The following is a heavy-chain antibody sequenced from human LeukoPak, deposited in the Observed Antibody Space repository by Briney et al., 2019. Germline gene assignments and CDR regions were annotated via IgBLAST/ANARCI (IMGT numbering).Heavy chain of an antibody. V-gene: IGHV3-7*05. CDR2: LKQDGNEK. CDR3: ATIKVRANNYDTDGFEY. J-gene: IGHJ4*02. D-gene: IGHD3-10*01. CDR1: GFTLSSFW. Sequence: GGSLRLSCAASGFTLSSFWMSWVRQAPGKGLEWVANLKQDGNEKYYADSVKGRFTISRGNAKNSLYLQMNSLRAEDTAVYYCATIKVRANNYDTDGFEYWGQGTLVTVSS.